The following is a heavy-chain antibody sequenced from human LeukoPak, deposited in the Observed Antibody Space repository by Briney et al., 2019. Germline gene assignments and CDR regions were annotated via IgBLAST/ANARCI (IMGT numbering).Heavy chain of an antibody. CDR2: ISSTSSYI. V-gene: IGHV3-21*01. CDR1: GFTFSSYS. CDR3: TRAVAAADFSPGY. Sequence: GGSLRLSCVASGFTFSSYSMNWVRQAPGKGLEWVSCISSTSSYIYYADSVKGRFTISRDNTKNSVYLQMNSLRAEDTAVYYCTRAVAAADFSPGYWGQGTLVTVSS. J-gene: IGHJ4*02. D-gene: IGHD6-13*01.